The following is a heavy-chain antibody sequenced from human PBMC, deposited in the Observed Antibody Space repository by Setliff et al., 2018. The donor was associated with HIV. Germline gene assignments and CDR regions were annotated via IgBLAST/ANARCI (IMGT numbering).Heavy chain of an antibody. CDR1: GFTFSDYY. V-gene: IGHV3-11*01. Sequence: PGGSLRLSCAASGFTFSDYYLHWIRQAPGKGLEWVSCITSSGRTTYYADSVKGRFTISRDNAKSSLFLQMNSLRADDTALYYCVKEVKGYFDYWGQGILVTVSS. J-gene: IGHJ4*02. CDR3: VKEVKGYFDY. CDR2: ITSSGRTT.